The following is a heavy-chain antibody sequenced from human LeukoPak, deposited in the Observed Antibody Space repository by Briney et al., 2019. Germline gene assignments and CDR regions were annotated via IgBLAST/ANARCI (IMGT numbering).Heavy chain of an antibody. CDR2: ISSSSSYI. CDR1: GFTFSSYS. J-gene: IGHJ4*02. CDR3: AREYDLNGDFDY. D-gene: IGHD3-10*01. Sequence: NPGGSLRLSCAASGFTFSSYSMNWVRQAPGKGLEWVSSISSSSSYIYYADSVKGRFTISRDNAKNSLYLQMNCLRAEDTAVYYCAREYDLNGDFDYWGQGTLVTVSS. V-gene: IGHV3-21*01.